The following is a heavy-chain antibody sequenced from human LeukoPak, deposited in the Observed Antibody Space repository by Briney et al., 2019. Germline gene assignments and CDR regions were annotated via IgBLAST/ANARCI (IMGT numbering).Heavy chain of an antibody. CDR2: INSDGSST. CDR3: ASGVVVVAASRSSYYMDV. Sequence: GGSLKLSCAASGITFSNAWMTWVRQAPGKGLVWVSRINSDGSSTSYADSVKGRFTISRDNAKNTLYLQMNSLRAEDTAVYYCASGVVVVAASRSSYYMDVWGKGTTVTVSS. V-gene: IGHV3-74*01. CDR1: GITFSNAW. D-gene: IGHD2-15*01. J-gene: IGHJ6*03.